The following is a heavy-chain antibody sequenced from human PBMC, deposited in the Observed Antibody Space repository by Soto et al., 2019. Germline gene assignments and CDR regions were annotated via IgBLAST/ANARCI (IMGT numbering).Heavy chain of an antibody. D-gene: IGHD3-10*01. J-gene: IGHJ4*02. CDR2: IKVDGSEK. CDR3: ARDTQTLGSDY. Sequence: EVQLVESGGNLVQPGGSLRLSCAASGFSFSTFWMTWVRQAPGKGLEWVAYIKVDGSEKYYVDSVKGRFTISRDNAKKSLYLQMDSLRVEDTALYFCARDTQTLGSDYWGQGTLVIVSS. V-gene: IGHV3-7*03. CDR1: GFSFSTFW.